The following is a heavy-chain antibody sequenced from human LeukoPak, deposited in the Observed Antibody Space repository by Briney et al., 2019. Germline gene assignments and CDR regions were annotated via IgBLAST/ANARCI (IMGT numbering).Heavy chain of an antibody. D-gene: IGHD6-6*01. V-gene: IGHV3-30*03. J-gene: IGHJ4*02. CDR3: ARVKGSRIAARSFDFDY. CDR1: GFTFRNYG. Sequence: PGTSLRLSCSASGFTFRNYGIHWVRQAPGKGLEWVIVVSRDGGTKYYSDSVKGRFTISRDNAKNSLYLQMNSLRAEDTAVYYCARVKGSRIAARSFDFDYWGQGTLVTVSS. CDR2: VSRDGGTK.